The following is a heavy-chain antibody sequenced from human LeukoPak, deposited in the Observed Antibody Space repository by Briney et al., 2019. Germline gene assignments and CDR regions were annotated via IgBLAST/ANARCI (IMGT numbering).Heavy chain of an antibody. V-gene: IGHV1-2*02. J-gene: IGHJ4*02. D-gene: IGHD2-21*01. Sequence: ASVKVSCKASGYTFTGYYMHWVRQAPGQGLEWMGWINPNSGGTNYAQKFQGRVTMTRDTSIGTAYMELSRLRSDDTAVYYCAREWEAYFISVDYWGQGTLVTVSS. CDR2: INPNSGGT. CDR1: GYTFTGYY. CDR3: AREWEAYFISVDY.